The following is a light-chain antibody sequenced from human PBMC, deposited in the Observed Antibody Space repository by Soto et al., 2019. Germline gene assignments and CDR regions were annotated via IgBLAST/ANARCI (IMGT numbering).Light chain of an antibody. CDR3: CSYAGSYPLV. V-gene: IGLV2-11*01. Sequence: QSALTQPRSGSGSPGQSVTISCTGTSSDVGGYNHVSWYQQHPGKAPKLMIYGVSKRTSGVPDRFSGSKSGNTASLTISGLQAEDEADYYCCSYAGSYPLVFGGGTKVTVL. CDR2: GVS. CDR1: SSDVGGYNH. J-gene: IGLJ2*01.